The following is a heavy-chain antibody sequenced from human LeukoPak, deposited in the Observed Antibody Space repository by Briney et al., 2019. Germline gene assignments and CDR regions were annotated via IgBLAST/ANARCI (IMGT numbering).Heavy chain of an antibody. D-gene: IGHD3-22*01. J-gene: IGHJ4*02. CDR3: ARDFLYYYDSGGGFDY. V-gene: IGHV3-30-3*01. Sequence: GGSLRLSCAASGFTFSSYAMHWVRQAPGKGLEWVAVISYDGSNKYYADSVKGRFTISRDNSKNTLYLQMNSLRAEDTAVYYCARDFLYYYDSGGGFDYWGQGTLVTVSS. CDR1: GFTFSSYA. CDR2: ISYDGSNK.